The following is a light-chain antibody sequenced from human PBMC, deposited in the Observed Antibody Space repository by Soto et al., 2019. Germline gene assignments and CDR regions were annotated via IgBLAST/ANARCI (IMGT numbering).Light chain of an antibody. CDR2: RTS. V-gene: IGKV2-30*01. CDR3: MQGTHWPPT. CDR1: QSVVYSDGNAY. J-gene: IGKJ1*01. Sequence: DVVMTQSPLSPPVTLGQPASISCRSSQSVVYSDGNAYLSWFQQRPGQSPRRLIYRTSNRDSGVPDRFSGSGSGTDFTLKIDRVEAEDVGVYYCMQGTHWPPTFGRGTKVEI.